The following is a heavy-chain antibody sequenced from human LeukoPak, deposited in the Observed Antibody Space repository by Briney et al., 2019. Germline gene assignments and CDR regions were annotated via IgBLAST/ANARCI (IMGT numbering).Heavy chain of an antibody. V-gene: IGHV4-38-2*01. J-gene: IGHJ4*02. CDR1: GYSIRSGYY. CDR3: AIAEEIAVAGVRFDK. CDR2: IYHSGST. Sequence: KPSETLSLTCAVSGYSIRSGYYWGWIRQPPGKGLEWIGSIYHSGSTYHNPSLKSRVTISKHTSKNQFSLKLSSVTAADTAVYYCAIAEEIAVAGVRFDKWGQGTLVTVSS. D-gene: IGHD6-19*01.